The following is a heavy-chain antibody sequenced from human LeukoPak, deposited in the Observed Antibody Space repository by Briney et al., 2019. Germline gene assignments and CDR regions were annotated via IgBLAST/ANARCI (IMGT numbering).Heavy chain of an antibody. D-gene: IGHD6-19*01. Sequence: GGSLRLSCAASGLTVSSNYMSWVRQAPGKGLEWVSVIYSGGSTYYADSVKGRFTISRDNSKNTLYLQMNSLRAEDTAVYYCAKKSGNSGWPYFDYWGQGTLVTVSS. CDR1: GLTVSSNY. V-gene: IGHV3-53*01. J-gene: IGHJ4*02. CDR2: IYSGGST. CDR3: AKKSGNSGWPYFDY.